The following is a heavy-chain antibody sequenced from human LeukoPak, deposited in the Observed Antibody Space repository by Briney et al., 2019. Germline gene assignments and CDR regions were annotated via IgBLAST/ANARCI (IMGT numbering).Heavy chain of an antibody. CDR2: ISPGDSIA. CDR3: ARQDYGDYFINWFDP. V-gene: IGHV5-51*01. CDR1: GYDFSGYW. J-gene: IGHJ5*02. D-gene: IGHD4-17*01. Sequence: GESLKISCKTSGYDFSGYWIVWVRQIPGRGLECMGSISPGDSIAKYSPSFRGQVTMSADKSINTAYLQWSSLKASDTAMYYCARQDYGDYFINWFDPWGQGTLVTVSS.